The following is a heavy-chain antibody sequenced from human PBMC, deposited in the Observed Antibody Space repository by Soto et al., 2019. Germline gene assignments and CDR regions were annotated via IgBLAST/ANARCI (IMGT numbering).Heavy chain of an antibody. J-gene: IGHJ3*02. D-gene: IGHD4-17*01. CDR1: GFTFSSYA. CDR2: ISGSGGST. CDR3: AEAVRNYGDYGVVSDAFDI. V-gene: IGHV3-23*01. Sequence: EVQLLASGGGLVQPGGSLRLSCAASGFTFSSYAMSWVRQAPGKGLEWVSAISGSGGSTYYADSVQGRFTISRDNSKNTLYLHMKSLRGEDTAVYYCAEAVRNYGDYGVVSDAFDIWGQGTMVTV.